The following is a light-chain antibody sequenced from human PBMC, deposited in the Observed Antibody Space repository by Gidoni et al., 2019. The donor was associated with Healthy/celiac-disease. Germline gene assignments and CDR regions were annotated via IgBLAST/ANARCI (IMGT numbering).Light chain of an antibody. Sequence: QSALTQPGSVSGSPGQSITISCTGTSSDVGGYNYVAWYQKHPGKAPKLMIYEVSNRPSGVSHRFSGSKSGNTASLTISGRQAEDEADYYCSSYTSSSTVVFGGGTKLTVL. CDR3: SSYTSSSTVV. CDR1: SSDVGGYNY. V-gene: IGLV2-14*01. CDR2: EVS. J-gene: IGLJ2*01.